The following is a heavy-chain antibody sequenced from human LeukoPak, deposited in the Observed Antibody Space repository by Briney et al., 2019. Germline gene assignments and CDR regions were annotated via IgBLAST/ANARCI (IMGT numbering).Heavy chain of an antibody. CDR2: IIPILGTA. CDR1: GGTFSSYA. D-gene: IGHD3-3*01. CDR3: ARDATIFGVEEEFYYYYGMDV. J-gene: IGHJ6*02. V-gene: IGHV1-69*13. Sequence: SVKVSCKASGGTFSSYAISWVRQAPGQGLEWMGGIIPILGTANYAQKFQGRVTITADESTSTAYMELSSLRSEDTAVYYCARDATIFGVEEEFYYYYGMDVWGQGTTVTVSS.